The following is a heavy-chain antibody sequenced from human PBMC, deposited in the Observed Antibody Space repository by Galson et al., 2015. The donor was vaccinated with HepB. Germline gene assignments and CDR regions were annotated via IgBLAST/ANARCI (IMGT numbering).Heavy chain of an antibody. CDR3: ARGRELTSDAFDI. CDR2: ISSSSSYI. D-gene: IGHD1-7*01. V-gene: IGHV3-21*01. Sequence: SLRLSCAASRFTFSSYSMNWVRQAPGKGLEWVSSISSSSSYIYYADSVKGRFTISRDNAKNSLYLQMNSLRAEDAAVYYCARGRELTSDAFDIWGQGTMVTVSS. CDR1: RFTFSSYS. J-gene: IGHJ3*02.